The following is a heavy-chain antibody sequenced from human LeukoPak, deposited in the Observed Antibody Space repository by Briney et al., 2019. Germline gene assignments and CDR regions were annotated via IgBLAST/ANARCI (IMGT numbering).Heavy chain of an antibody. J-gene: IGHJ6*02. CDR2: VSGSGGFT. V-gene: IGHV3-23*01. CDR1: GFTFSSYA. CDR3: ARDSHGMDV. Sequence: GGSLRLSCAASGFTFSSYAVSWVRQAPGKGLEWVSTVSGSGGFTYFADSVKGRFTISRDNSKNTLYLQMNSLRAEDTAVYYCARDSHGMDVWGQGTTVTVSS.